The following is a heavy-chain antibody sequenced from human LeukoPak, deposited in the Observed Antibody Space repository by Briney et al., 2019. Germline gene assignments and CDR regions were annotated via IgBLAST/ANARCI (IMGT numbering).Heavy chain of an antibody. Sequence: GGSLRLSCAASGFTFSSYGMHWVRQAPGKGLEWVANIKQDGSEKYYVDSVKGRFTISRDNAKNSLYLQMNSLRAEDTAVYYCARDSIVVVPAAIFWFDPWGQGTLVTVSS. D-gene: IGHD2-2*01. V-gene: IGHV3-7*01. J-gene: IGHJ5*02. CDR2: IKQDGSEK. CDR1: GFTFSSYG. CDR3: ARDSIVVVPAAIFWFDP.